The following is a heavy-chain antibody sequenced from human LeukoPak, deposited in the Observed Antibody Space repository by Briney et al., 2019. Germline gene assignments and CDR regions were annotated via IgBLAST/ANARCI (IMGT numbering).Heavy chain of an antibody. D-gene: IGHD6-13*01. J-gene: IGHJ4*02. Sequence: SETLSLTCAVYGESFSGYSWSWIRQPPGKGLEWIGEINHSGSTNYNPPLKSRVTISVDTSKNQFSLKLSSVTAADTAVYYCARPRLPYSSSWYPRSYFDYWGQGTLVTVSS. V-gene: IGHV4-34*01. CDR1: GESFSGYS. CDR2: INHSGST. CDR3: ARPRLPYSSSWYPRSYFDY.